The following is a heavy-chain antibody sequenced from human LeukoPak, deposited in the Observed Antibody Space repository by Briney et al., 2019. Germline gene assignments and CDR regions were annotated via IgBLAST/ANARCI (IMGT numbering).Heavy chain of an antibody. CDR3: ARVSAYSGYDHFDY. D-gene: IGHD5-12*01. CDR2: INPNSGGT. V-gene: IGHV1-2*02. CDR1: GYTFTGYY. Sequence: ASVKVSCKASGYTFTGYYMHWVRQAPGQGLEWMGWINPNSGGTNYAQKFQGRVTMTRDTSISTAYMELSRLRSDNTAVYYCARVSAYSGYDHFDYWGQGTLVTVSS. J-gene: IGHJ4*02.